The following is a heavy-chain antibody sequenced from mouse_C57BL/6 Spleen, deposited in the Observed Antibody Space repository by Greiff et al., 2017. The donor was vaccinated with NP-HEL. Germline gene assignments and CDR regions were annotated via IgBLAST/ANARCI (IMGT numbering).Heavy chain of an antibody. D-gene: IGHD2-3*01. Sequence: VQLQQSGAELVMPGASVKLSCKASGYTFTSYWMHWVKQRPGQGLEWIGEIDPSDSYTNYNQKFKGKSTLTVDKSSSTAYMQLSSLTSEGSAVYYCARGDDGYLAWFAYWGQGTLVTVSA. CDR2: IDPSDSYT. CDR1: GYTFTSYW. CDR3: ARGDDGYLAWFAY. V-gene: IGHV1-69*01. J-gene: IGHJ3*01.